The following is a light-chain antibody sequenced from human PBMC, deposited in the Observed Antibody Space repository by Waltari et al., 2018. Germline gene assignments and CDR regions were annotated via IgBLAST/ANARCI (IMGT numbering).Light chain of an antibody. CDR3: QAYDRSLSGSI. CDR2: GNT. CDR1: SSNIGAGYA. V-gene: IGLV1-40*01. J-gene: IGLJ2*01. Sequence: QSGLTQPPSVSGAPGQRVTIPCTGSSSNIGAGYAVHWYQLLPGTAPKLLFYGNTNRPSGVPDEFSGSKSGTSASVAITRRQAADDADDYCQAYDRSLSGSIFGGGTKLTVL.